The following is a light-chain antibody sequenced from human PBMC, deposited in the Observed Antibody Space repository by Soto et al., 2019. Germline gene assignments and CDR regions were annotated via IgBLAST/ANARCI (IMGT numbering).Light chain of an antibody. CDR3: QQYNNWPPYT. CDR1: QSVSLN. Sequence: EIVMTQSPATLSVSPGERVTLSCRASQSVSLNLAWYQQKPGQAPRLLIFGASTRATGVPARFSGSGSGTELALTINSLQSEDFAVYYCQQYNNWPPYTFGQGTKLEI. CDR2: GAS. V-gene: IGKV3-15*01. J-gene: IGKJ2*01.